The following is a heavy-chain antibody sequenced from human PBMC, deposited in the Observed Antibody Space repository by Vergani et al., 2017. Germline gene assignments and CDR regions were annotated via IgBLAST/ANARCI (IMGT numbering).Heavy chain of an antibody. CDR2: ISAYNGNT. J-gene: IGHJ6*02. D-gene: IGHD5-12*01. CDR1: GYTFTSYG. Sequence: QVQLVQSGAEVKKPGASVKVSCKASGYTFTSYGISWVRQAPGQGLEWMGWISAYNGNTNYAQKFQGRVTITADKSTSTAYMKLSSLRSEDTAVYYCAGGGVATSYYYYGMDVWGQGTTVTVSS. V-gene: IGHV1-18*01. CDR3: AGGGVATSYYYYGMDV.